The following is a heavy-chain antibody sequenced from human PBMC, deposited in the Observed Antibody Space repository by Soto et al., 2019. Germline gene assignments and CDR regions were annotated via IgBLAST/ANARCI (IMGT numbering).Heavy chain of an antibody. V-gene: IGHV1-46*03. J-gene: IGHJ3*02. CDR3: ARVHITMVRGVMEAFDI. D-gene: IGHD3-10*01. CDR2: INPSGGST. CDR1: GYTFTSYY. Sequence: GASVKVSCKASGYTFTSYYMHWVRQAPGQGLEWMGIINPSGGSTSYAQKFQGRVTMTRDTSTSTVYMELSSLRSEDTAVYYCARVHITMVRGVMEAFDIWGQGTMVTVSS.